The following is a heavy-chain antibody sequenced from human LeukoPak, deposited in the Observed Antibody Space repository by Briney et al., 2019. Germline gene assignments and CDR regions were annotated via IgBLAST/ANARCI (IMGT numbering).Heavy chain of an antibody. Sequence: PGGSLRLSCAVSGITFSNYGMHWVRQAPGKGLEGGAFVRDDGNREYYEDSLKGRIAISRDNFKNTLYLQMNNVRPDDTAVYYCAKNRYGTSYHTLDYWGQGTLVTVAS. CDR2: VRDDGNRE. D-gene: IGHD2-2*02. CDR3: AKNRYGTSYHTLDY. V-gene: IGHV3-30*02. CDR1: GITFSNYG. J-gene: IGHJ4*02.